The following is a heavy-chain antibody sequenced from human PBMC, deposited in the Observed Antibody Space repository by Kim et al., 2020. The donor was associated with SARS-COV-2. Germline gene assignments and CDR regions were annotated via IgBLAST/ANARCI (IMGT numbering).Heavy chain of an antibody. J-gene: IGHJ4*02. Sequence: YNDYAVSVKSRITINPDTSKNQFSLHLNSVTPEDTAVYYCARTLLAAADYWGQGTLVTVSS. D-gene: IGHD6-13*01. CDR3: ARTLLAAADY. CDR2: YN. V-gene: IGHV6-1*01.